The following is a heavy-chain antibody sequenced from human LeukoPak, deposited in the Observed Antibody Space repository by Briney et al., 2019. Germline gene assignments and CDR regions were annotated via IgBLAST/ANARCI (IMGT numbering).Heavy chain of an antibody. Sequence: PGGSLRLSCAVSGFTFSDYYMSWIRQAPGKGLEWVSYISSGGSTISHADSVEGRFTISRDNAENSLYLQMNSLRAEDTAVYYCARRAAAGRCFGYWGQGTLVTVSS. CDR3: ARRAAAGRCFGY. CDR1: GFTFSDYY. J-gene: IGHJ4*02. CDR2: ISSGGSTI. D-gene: IGHD6-13*01. V-gene: IGHV3-11*01.